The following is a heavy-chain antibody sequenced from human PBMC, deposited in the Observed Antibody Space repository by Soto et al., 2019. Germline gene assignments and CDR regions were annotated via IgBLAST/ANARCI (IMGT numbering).Heavy chain of an antibody. Sequence: GESLKISCKSSGYNLYSYWIGWVRQMPGKGLEWIGIIYPGDSDTRYSPSFQGHVTISADKSLSTAYLQWSSVKASDTAIYYCTRVLYASAWYGIDYWGQGTVVTVSS. V-gene: IGHV5-51*01. CDR1: GYNLYSYW. D-gene: IGHD6-19*01. CDR2: IYPGDSDT. J-gene: IGHJ4*02. CDR3: TRVLYASAWYGIDY.